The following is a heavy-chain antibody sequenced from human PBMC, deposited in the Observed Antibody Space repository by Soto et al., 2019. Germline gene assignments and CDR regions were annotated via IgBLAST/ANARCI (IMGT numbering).Heavy chain of an antibody. CDR1: GFTFDDYT. D-gene: IGHD2-15*01. Sequence: DVHLVESGGGLVQPGRSLRLSCAASGFTFDDYTMYWVRRVPGKDLEWVSSISWNSNIVGYVDSVKGRFTISRDNAKNSLYLQMNSLQPEDTALYYCARGGPDGFCSGGRCYFDSWGQGTLVTVSS. CDR3: ARGGPDGFCSGGRCYFDS. J-gene: IGHJ4*02. V-gene: IGHV3-9*01. CDR2: ISWNSNIV.